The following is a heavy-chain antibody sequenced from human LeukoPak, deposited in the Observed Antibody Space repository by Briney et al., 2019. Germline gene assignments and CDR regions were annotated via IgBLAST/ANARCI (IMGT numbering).Heavy chain of an antibody. CDR2: ISFSSTHI. D-gene: IGHD6-19*01. V-gene: IGHV3-21*01. CDR1: GFIFSNYG. J-gene: IGHJ2*01. CDR3: ARDSILGGWYSWYFDL. Sequence: GGSLRLSCAASGFIFSNYGMSWVRQAPGKGLEWVSSISFSSTHIYYADSIQGRFTISRDNAENSLYLQMNSLRAEDTAVYYCARDSILGGWYSWYFDLWGRGTLVTVSS.